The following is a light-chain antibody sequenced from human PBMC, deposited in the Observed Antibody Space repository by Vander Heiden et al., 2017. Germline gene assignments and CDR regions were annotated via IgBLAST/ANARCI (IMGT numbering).Light chain of an antibody. J-gene: IGLJ1*01. CDR3: CSYAGSYTYV. V-gene: IGLV2-11*01. CDR2: DVS. CDR1: HSAVGGYNY. Sequence: QYPLTQHRAVSESPGQSVTISCPGTHSAVGGYNYVSWYQQHPGKAPQLMIYDVSKRPSGVPDRFSGSKSGNTASLTIAGLQAEDEADYYCCSYAGSYTYVFGTGTKVTVL.